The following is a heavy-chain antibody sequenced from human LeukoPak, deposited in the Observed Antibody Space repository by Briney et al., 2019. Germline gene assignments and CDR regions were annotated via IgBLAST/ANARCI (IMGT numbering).Heavy chain of an antibody. V-gene: IGHV3-74*01. CDR1: GFTFSTYW. J-gene: IGHJ5*02. CDR3: ARGGEAWFDP. CDR2: IDTDGYST. D-gene: IGHD3-10*01. Sequence: GGSLRLSCAASGFTFSTYWMHWVRQAPGEGLVWVSRIDTDGYSTNYADSVEGRFTISRDNAKNTLYLQMNSLRAEDTAVYYCARGGEAWFDPWGQGTLVTVSS.